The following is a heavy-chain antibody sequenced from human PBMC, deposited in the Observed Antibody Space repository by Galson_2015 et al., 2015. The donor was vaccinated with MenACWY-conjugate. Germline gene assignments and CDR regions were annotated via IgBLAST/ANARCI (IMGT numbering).Heavy chain of an antibody. J-gene: IGHJ3*01. Sequence: SLRLSCAASGFSFSRYGTHWVRQAPGKGLEWVAFIRYDESNKFYADSVKGRFTISRDNSKNTLYLQMNSLRPEDTAVYHCAKDRSMVGSTPGQNALDSWGQGTRVTVSS. CDR2: IRYDESNK. V-gene: IGHV3-30*02. CDR3: AKDRSMVGSTPGQNALDS. CDR1: GFSFSRYG. D-gene: IGHD3-10*01.